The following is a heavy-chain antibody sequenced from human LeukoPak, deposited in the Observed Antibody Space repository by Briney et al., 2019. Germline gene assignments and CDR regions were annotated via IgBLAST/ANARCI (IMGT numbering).Heavy chain of an antibody. J-gene: IGHJ4*02. CDR3: ARRGLHYDFLTASYSNLPFDS. Sequence: SETLSPTCSVSGESLDNSSHYCGWILHPPPDGLWWLGTVYYSVATYCNPSLKSRVTISVDTSKNQFSLKLSSVTAADTAVYYCARRGLHYDFLTASYSNLPFDSWGQGTLVTVSS. D-gene: IGHD3-9*01. CDR2: VYYSVAT. V-gene: IGHV4-39*01. CDR1: GESLDNSSHY.